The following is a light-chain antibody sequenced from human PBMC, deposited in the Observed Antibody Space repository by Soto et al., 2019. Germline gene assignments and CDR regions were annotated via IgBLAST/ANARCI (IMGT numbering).Light chain of an antibody. CDR2: GTS. CDR3: QQYNNWPRT. V-gene: IGKV3-15*01. Sequence: EMGLTHAPATLSVSPGERATLSSRASQSVSSNLAWYQQKPGQAPRLLIYGTSTRATGIPARFSGSGSGTELTLTISSLQSEDFAVYYCQQYNNWPRTFGQGTKVDIK. CDR1: QSVSSN. J-gene: IGKJ1*01.